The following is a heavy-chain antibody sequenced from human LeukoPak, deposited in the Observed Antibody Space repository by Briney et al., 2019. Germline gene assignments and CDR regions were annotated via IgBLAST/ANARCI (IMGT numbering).Heavy chain of an antibody. CDR3: ARHKISGRSSYLDY. CDR1: GGSISSYY. V-gene: IGHV4-59*08. CDR2: IYYSGST. J-gene: IGHJ4*02. Sequence: SETLSLTCTVSGGSISSYYWSWIRQPPGKGLEWIAYIYYSGSTNYNPSLKSRVTISVDTSKNQFSLNLSSVTAADTAVYYCARHKISGRSSYLDYWGRGTPVTVPS. D-gene: IGHD6-6*01.